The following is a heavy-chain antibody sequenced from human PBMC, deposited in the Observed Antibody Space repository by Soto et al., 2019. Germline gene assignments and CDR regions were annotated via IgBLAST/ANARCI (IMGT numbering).Heavy chain of an antibody. D-gene: IGHD3-16*02. CDR2: IIPIFGTA. CDR1: GGTFSSYA. Sequence: ASVKVSCKASGGTFSSYAISWVRQAPGQGLEWMGGIIPIFGTANYAQKFQGRVTITADESTSTAYMELSSLRSEDTAVYYCARGSVYDYVWGSYRQNGGMDVWGQGTTVTVS. CDR3: ARGSVYDYVWGSYRQNGGMDV. J-gene: IGHJ6*02. V-gene: IGHV1-69*13.